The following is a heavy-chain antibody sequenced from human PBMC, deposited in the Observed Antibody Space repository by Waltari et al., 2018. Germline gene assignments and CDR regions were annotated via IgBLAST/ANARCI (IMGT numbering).Heavy chain of an antibody. D-gene: IGHD5-18*01. CDR1: GYTFTGYY. Sequence: QVQLVQSGAEVKEPGASVKVSCKASGYTFTGYYMHWVRQAPGQGLEWMGWINPNSGGTNYAQKFQGRVTMTRDTSISTAYMELSRLRSDDTAVYYCARGEKDTAMVRGDYFDYWGQGTLVTVSS. CDR3: ARGEKDTAMVRGDYFDY. CDR2: INPNSGGT. V-gene: IGHV1-2*02. J-gene: IGHJ4*02.